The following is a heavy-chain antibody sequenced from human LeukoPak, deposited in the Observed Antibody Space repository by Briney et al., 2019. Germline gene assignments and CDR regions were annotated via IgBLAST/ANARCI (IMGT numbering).Heavy chain of an antibody. Sequence: GGSLRLSCAASGFTFDEYGMSWVRQAQGKGLEWVSAISDSGNTYHADSVKGRFTISRDSSKNTLFLQMNRLRPEDAAVYYCAKAPVTTCRGAYCYPFDYWGQGTLVTVSS. V-gene: IGHV3-23*01. J-gene: IGHJ4*02. CDR2: ISDSGNT. CDR1: GFTFDEYG. D-gene: IGHD2-21*01. CDR3: AKAPVTTCRGAYCYPFDY.